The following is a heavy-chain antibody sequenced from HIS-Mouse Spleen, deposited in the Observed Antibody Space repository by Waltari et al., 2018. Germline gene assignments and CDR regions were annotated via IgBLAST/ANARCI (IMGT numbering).Heavy chain of an antibody. V-gene: IGHV4-39*07. D-gene: IGHD6-13*01. CDR1: GGSISSSSYY. CDR2: IYYSGGT. CDR3: AREIPYSSSWYDWYFDL. J-gene: IGHJ2*01. Sequence: QLQLQESGPGLVKPSETLSLTCTVSGGSISSSSYYWGWIRQPPGRGLEGSGSIYYSGGTCYTPSLKGRVTISVDTSKNQFSLKLSSVTAADTAVYYCAREIPYSSSWYDWYFDLWGRGTLVTVSS.